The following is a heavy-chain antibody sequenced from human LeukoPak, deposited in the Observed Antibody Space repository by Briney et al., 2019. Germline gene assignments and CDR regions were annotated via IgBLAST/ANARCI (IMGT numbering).Heavy chain of an antibody. D-gene: IGHD5-18*01. CDR2: IKSKTDGATT. CDR1: GFTFSNAW. V-gene: IGHV3-15*01. J-gene: IGHJ6*02. Sequence: GGSLRLSCAASGFTFSNAWMSWVRQAPGKGLEWVGCIKSKTDGATTDYAAPVKGRITISRDDSKNTLYLQMNSQKTEDTAVYYCSTDAPAMGPYYYGMDVWGQGTTVTVSS. CDR3: STDAPAMGPYYYGMDV.